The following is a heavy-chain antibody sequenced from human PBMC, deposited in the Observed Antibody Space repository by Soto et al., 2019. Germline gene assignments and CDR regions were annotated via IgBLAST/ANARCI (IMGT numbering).Heavy chain of an antibody. CDR2: ISVGSGET. J-gene: IGHJ5*02. Sequence: QVQLVQSGAEVKKPGASLKVSCKASGYTFRSYAIHWVRQAPGQRLVWIGRISVGSGETKYSQMFQGRVTITSDTSASTAYMELSSLGSEDTAVYFCARFPSYTGGWYYDSWGQGTLVTVSS. CDR3: ARFPSYTGGWYYDS. CDR1: GYTFRSYA. V-gene: IGHV1-3*01. D-gene: IGHD3-16*01.